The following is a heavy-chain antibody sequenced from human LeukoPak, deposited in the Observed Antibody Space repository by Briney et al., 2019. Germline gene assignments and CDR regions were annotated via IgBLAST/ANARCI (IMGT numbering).Heavy chain of an antibody. CDR2: INHSGST. CDR1: GGSFSGYY. CDR3: ARGRGYYDSSGYYSIHSFDY. V-gene: IGHV4-34*01. Sequence: PSETLSLTCAVYGGSFSGYYWSWIRQPPGKGLEWIGEINHSGSTNYNPSLKSRVTISVDTSKNQFSLKLSSVTAADTAVYYCARGRGYYDSSGYYSIHSFDYWGQGTLVTVSS. J-gene: IGHJ4*02. D-gene: IGHD3-22*01.